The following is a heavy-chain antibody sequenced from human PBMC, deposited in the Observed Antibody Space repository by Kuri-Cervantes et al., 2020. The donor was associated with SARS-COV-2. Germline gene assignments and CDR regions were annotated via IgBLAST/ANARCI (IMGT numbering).Heavy chain of an antibody. Sequence: GESLKISCAASGFIFSTSGMHWVRQAPGKGPEWVALISYDGGNTYYADSAQGRFTISRDNSEKTLYLEMNSLRAEDTAVYYCAKYGGEPYYGDYLYLDDWGQGTLVTVSS. CDR1: GFIFSTSG. J-gene: IGHJ4*02. D-gene: IGHD4-17*01. CDR3: AKYGGEPYYGDYLYLDD. CDR2: ISYDGGNT. V-gene: IGHV3-30*18.